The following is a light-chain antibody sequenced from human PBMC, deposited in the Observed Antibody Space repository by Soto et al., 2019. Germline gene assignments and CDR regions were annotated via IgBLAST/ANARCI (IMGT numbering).Light chain of an antibody. V-gene: IGKV1-33*01. Sequence: DIQMTQSPSSLSASVGDRVTITCQASQDITYYLNWCQQKPGKAPTLLVYDASNLETGVPSRFSGSGSGTDFTLNISSLQPEDIATYYCQQYYDLPWTFGQGTKVEIK. J-gene: IGKJ1*01. CDR3: QQYYDLPWT. CDR1: QDITYY. CDR2: DAS.